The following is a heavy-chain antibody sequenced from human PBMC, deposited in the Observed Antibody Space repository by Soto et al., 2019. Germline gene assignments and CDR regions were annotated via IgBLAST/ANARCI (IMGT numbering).Heavy chain of an antibody. CDR3: XTAPYYXYIWGSYRYPTEADLLDY. D-gene: IGHD3-16*02. CDR2: IKSKTDGGTT. V-gene: IGHV3-15*01. J-gene: IGHJ4*02. CDR1: GFTFSNAW. Sequence: PGGSLRLSCAASGFTFSNAWMSWVRQAPGKGLEWVGRIKSKTDGGTTDYAAPVKGRFTISRDDSKNTLYLQMNSLKTEDTAVYYCXTAPYYXYIWGSYRYPTEADLLDYWGQGTLVTVSS.